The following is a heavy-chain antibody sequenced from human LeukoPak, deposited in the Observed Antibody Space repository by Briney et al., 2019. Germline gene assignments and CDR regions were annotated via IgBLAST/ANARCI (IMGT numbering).Heavy chain of an antibody. CDR1: GFTFSSYS. CDR2: ISSSSSYI. CDR3: ARSDAYYYYMDA. V-gene: IGHV3-21*01. J-gene: IGHJ6*03. Sequence: GSLRLSCAASGFTFSSYSMNWVRQAPGKGLEWVPSISSSSSYIYYADSVKGRFTISRDNAKNSLYLQMNSLRAEDTAVYYCARSDAYYYYMDAWGKGTTVTVSS.